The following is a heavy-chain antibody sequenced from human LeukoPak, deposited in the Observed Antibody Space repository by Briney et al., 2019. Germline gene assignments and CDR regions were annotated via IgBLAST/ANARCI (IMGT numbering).Heavy chain of an antibody. V-gene: IGHV3-23*01. D-gene: IGHD2-21*02. CDR2: IGPDGGGI. Sequence: PGGSLRLSCAASGFTFSSYAVSWVRQAAGKGLEWVSVIGPDGGGIQYVDSVKGRFTISRDTSKNTLYLQMNSLRAEDTAVYYCAKYAPPSTLLTRFFDSWGQGTLVTVSS. CDR1: GFTFSSYA. J-gene: IGHJ4*02. CDR3: AKYAPPSTLLTRFFDS.